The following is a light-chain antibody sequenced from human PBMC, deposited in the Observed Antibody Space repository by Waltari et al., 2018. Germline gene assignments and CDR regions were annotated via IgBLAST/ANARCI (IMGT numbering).Light chain of an antibody. Sequence: QSALTQPASVSGSPGQSITISCTGTSSNVGGYTLLSWYQQPPGKAPQLIIYAVNKRPSGISHRFSGSKSGNTASLTISGLQADDESDYYCCSYAGDSTLIFGGGTKLTVL. J-gene: IGLJ2*01. CDR2: AVN. V-gene: IGLV2-23*02. CDR1: SSNVGGYTL. CDR3: CSYAGDSTLI.